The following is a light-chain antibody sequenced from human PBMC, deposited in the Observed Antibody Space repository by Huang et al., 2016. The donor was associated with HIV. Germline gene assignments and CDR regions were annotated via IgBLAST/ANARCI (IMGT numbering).Light chain of an antibody. CDR1: RSVSTN. V-gene: IGKV3-15*01. CDR2: GAS. J-gene: IGKJ4*01. CDR3: QQYDNWPLT. Sequence: ERVMTQSPATVSLSPGERATLSCRASRSVSTNLAWYQQRPGQAPSLLIYGASTRATGIPARFSGGGSGAEFTLTISSLQSEDFAVYYCQQYDNWPLTFGGGTKVQIK.